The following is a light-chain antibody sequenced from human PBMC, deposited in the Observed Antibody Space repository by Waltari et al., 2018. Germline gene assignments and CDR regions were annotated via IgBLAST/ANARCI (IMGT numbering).Light chain of an antibody. CDR3: QSYDSSLSGYV. CDR2: GNS. J-gene: IGLJ1*01. V-gene: IGLV1-40*01. Sequence: QSVVTQPPSVSGAPGQRVTISCTGSSPNIGAHHVVHWYQQLPGTAPKLLIYGNSNRPSGVPDRFSGSKSGTSASLAITGLQAEDEADYYCQSYDSSLSGYVFGTGTKVTVL. CDR1: SPNIGAHHV.